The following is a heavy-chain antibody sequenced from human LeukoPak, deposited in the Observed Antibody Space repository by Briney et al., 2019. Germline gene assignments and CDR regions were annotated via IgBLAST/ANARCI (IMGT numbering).Heavy chain of an antibody. Sequence: SETLSLTCTVSGGSISSYYWSWLRQPPGKGLEWIGYIYYSGSTNYNPSLTSRVTISVDPSKNQFSLKLSSVTAADTAVYYCARLPYYYDSSGYHYAGPFDYWGQGTLVTVSS. CDR2: IYYSGST. D-gene: IGHD3-22*01. CDR1: GGSISSYY. V-gene: IGHV4-59*01. CDR3: ARLPYYYDSSGYHYAGPFDY. J-gene: IGHJ4*02.